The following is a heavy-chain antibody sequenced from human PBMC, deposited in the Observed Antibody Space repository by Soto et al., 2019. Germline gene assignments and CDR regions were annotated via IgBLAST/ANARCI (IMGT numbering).Heavy chain of an antibody. V-gene: IGHV3-30*18. CDR1: GFNFSDYG. J-gene: IGHJ4*02. CDR2: ISYDGSIQ. D-gene: IGHD5-12*01. CDR3: AKDPTVRGYICYDSGYYFDF. Sequence: QVQLVESWGGVVHPGRSLRLSCSASGFNFSDYGVHWVRQAPGTALEWVAVISYDGSIQYYADSVKGRFTISRDNSKNTLYLQMNSLRVEDTAVYFLAKDPTVRGYICYDSGYYFDFWGQGSLVTVSS.